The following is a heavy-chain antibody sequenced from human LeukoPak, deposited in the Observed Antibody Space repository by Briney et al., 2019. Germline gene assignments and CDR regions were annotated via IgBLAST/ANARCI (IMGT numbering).Heavy chain of an antibody. V-gene: IGHV1-69*13. CDR1: GGTFSSYA. CDR3: VRTPPNWGFDY. D-gene: IGHD7-27*01. CDR2: IIPIFGTA. J-gene: IGHJ4*02. Sequence: SVTVSCTASGGTFSSYAISWVRQAPGQGLEWMGGIIPIFGTANYAQKFQGRVTITADESTSTAYMELSSLRSEDTAIYYCVRTPPNWGFDYWGQGTLVTVSS.